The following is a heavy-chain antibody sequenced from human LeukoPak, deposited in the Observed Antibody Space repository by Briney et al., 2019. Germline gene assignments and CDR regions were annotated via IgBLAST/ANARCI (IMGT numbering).Heavy chain of an antibody. CDR1: GGSISSYY. J-gene: IGHJ4*02. D-gene: IGHD1-26*01. V-gene: IGHV4-59*08. Sequence: PSETLSLTCTVSGGSISSYYWSWIRQPPGKGLEWIGYIYYSGTTKYNPSLKSRVTISVDTSKNQFSLKLSSVTAADTAVYYCAGHGGSRFLYWGQGILVTVSS. CDR3: AGHGGSRFLY. CDR2: IYYSGTT.